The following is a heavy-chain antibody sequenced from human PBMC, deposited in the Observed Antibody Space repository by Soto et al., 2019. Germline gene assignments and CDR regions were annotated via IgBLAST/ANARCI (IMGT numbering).Heavy chain of an antibody. CDR2: ISGSGDST. CDR1: GFTFSSSA. Sequence: EVQLLESGGGLVQPGGSLRLSCAASGFTFSSSAMSWVRQAPGKGLEWVSSISGSGDSTYFADSVKGRFTISRDNAKNTLYLQTSSLRAEDTAVYYCASRELLNWFDPWGQGTLVTVSS. J-gene: IGHJ5*02. D-gene: IGHD3-10*01. V-gene: IGHV3-23*01. CDR3: ASRELLNWFDP.